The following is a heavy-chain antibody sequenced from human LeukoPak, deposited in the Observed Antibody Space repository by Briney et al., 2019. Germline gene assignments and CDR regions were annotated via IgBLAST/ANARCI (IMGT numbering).Heavy chain of an antibody. D-gene: IGHD3-3*01. V-gene: IGHV3-74*01. CDR2: INSDGSST. CDR1: GFTFSSYW. Sequence: GGSLRLSCAASGFTFSSYWMHWVRQAPGKGLVWDSCINSDGSSTSYADSVKGRFTISRDNAKNTLYLQMNSLRAEDTAVYYCARGGLRLRIFGVGLIDYWGQGTLVTVSS. CDR3: ARGGLRLRIFGVGLIDY. J-gene: IGHJ4*02.